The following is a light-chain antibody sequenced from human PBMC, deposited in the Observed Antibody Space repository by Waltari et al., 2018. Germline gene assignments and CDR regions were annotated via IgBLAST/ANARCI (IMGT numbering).Light chain of an antibody. CDR3: HQYDDWPRGA. J-gene: IGKJ1*01. Sequence: EIVMTQSPATLPVSPGERATLFCRACQRINTNLAWYQRKPGQAPRLLIFGASTRAAGIPARFSGSGSGTEFTLTISSLQSEDFGVYYCHQYDDWPRGAFGRGTKVEMK. V-gene: IGKV3-15*01. CDR2: GAS. CDR1: QRINTN.